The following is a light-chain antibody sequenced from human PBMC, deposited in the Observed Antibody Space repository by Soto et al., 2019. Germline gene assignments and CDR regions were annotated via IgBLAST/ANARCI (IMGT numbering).Light chain of an antibody. CDR1: SSNIGAGHD. CDR3: QSYDSSLSGFVV. CDR2: GNS. V-gene: IGLV1-40*01. Sequence: QPVLTQPPSVSGAPGQRVTISCTGSSSNIGAGHDVHWYQQLPETAPKLLIYGNSNRPSGVPDRFSASKSGTSASLAITGLQAEDEADYYCQSYDSSLSGFVVFGGGTKLTVL. J-gene: IGLJ2*01.